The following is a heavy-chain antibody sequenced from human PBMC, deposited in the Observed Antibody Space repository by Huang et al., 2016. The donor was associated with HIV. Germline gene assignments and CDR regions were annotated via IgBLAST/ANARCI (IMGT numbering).Heavy chain of an antibody. J-gene: IGHJ6*02. V-gene: IGHV4-39*01. CDR2: IYYSWNT. Sequence: LQLQGSGPGLVKSSETLSLICTVSGGSISSSSHYWGWIRQPPGKGPEWIGRIYYSWNTDDNPALKSRVTISVDTSKNQFSLKVNSVTAADAAVYYCARHGRVAGHYYNNMDVWGRGTTVTVSS. D-gene: IGHD6-19*01. CDR3: ARHGRVAGHYYNNMDV. CDR1: GGSISSSSHY.